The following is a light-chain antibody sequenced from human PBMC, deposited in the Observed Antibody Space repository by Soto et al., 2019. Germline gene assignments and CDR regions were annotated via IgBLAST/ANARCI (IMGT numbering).Light chain of an antibody. Sequence: QSVLTQPASVSGSPGRSITISCTGTSSDVGNYNLVSWYQQHPGKAPKLMIYEDSKRPSGVSNRFSGSKSGNTASLTISGLQAEDEADYYCCSYAASSTYVFGTGTKVTVL. CDR3: CSYAASSTYV. J-gene: IGLJ1*01. CDR1: SSDVGNYNL. V-gene: IGLV2-23*01. CDR2: EDS.